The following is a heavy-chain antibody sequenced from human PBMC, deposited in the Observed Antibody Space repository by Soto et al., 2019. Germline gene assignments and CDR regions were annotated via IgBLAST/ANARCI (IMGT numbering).Heavy chain of an antibody. CDR1: GYSFTSYW. CDR3: ARTPLDPLRYFDWLLYYFDY. CDR2: IYPGDSDT. D-gene: IGHD3-9*01. V-gene: IGHV5-51*01. J-gene: IGHJ4*02. Sequence: PGESLKISCKGSGYSFTSYWIGWVRQMPGKGLEWMGIIYPGDSDTRYSPSFQGQVTISADKSISTAYLQWSSLKASDTAMYYCARTPLDPLRYFDWLLYYFDYWGQGTLVTVSS.